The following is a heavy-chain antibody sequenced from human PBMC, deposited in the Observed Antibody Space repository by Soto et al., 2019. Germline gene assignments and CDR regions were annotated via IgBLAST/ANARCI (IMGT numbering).Heavy chain of an antibody. CDR2: ISYDGTNT. CDR1: GITFSSYG. Sequence: QVQLVESGGGVVQPGRSLRLSCAASGITFSSYGMHWVRQAPGKGLEWVAVISYDGTNTYYGDSVKGRFSISRDNSKNTLYLQMNSLRAEDTAAYYCAKGLGWRVLGDAFDIWGQGTMVTVSS. V-gene: IGHV3-30*18. CDR3: AKGLGWRVLGDAFDI. D-gene: IGHD3-16*01. J-gene: IGHJ3*02.